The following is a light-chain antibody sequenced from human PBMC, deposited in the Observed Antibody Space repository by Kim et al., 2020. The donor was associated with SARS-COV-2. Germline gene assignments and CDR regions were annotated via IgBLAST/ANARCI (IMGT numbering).Light chain of an antibody. CDR2: DAF. Sequence: SAPVRDRVTITCRASQGISNWLAWYQQKPGKAPKFLIYDAFSLESGVPSRFSVSGSGTEFTLTISSLQPDDFATYYCQQYKSYPTFGQGTKVDIK. V-gene: IGKV1-5*01. CDR1: QGISNW. J-gene: IGKJ1*01. CDR3: QQYKSYPT.